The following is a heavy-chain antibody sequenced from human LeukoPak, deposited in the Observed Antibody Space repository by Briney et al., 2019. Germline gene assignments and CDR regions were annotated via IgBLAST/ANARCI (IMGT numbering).Heavy chain of an antibody. D-gene: IGHD6-13*01. J-gene: IGHJ4*02. CDR1: GFTFSSNW. CDR2: IKPDGSAE. V-gene: IGHV3-7*01. CDR3: ARANKSSWHN. Sequence: GGSLRLSCATSGFTFSSNWMSWVRHAPGRGLEWVANIKPDGSAEYYAASVKGRFTVSRDNAKNPLYLQMNSLRAEDTAVYYCARANKSSWHNWGQGTLVTVSS.